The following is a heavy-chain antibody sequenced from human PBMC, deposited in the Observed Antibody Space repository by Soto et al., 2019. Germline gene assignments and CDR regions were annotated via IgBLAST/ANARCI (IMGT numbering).Heavy chain of an antibody. J-gene: IGHJ4*02. D-gene: IGHD2-8*01. CDR1: GFTFSSYG. CDR2: ISYDGSNK. V-gene: IGHV3-30*18. CDR3: AKDHRRRDCTTGVCRFYPFDYDY. Sequence: GGSLRLSCAASGFTFSSYGMHWVRQAPGKGLEWVAVISYDGSNKYYADSVKGRFTISRDNSKNTLYLQMNSLRAEDTAVYYCAKDHRRRDCTTGVCRFYPFDYDYWGQGTLVTVSS.